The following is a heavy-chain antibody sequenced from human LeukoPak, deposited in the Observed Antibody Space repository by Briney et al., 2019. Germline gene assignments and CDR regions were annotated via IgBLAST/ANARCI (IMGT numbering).Heavy chain of an antibody. Sequence: SETLSLTCSVSGDSITGYYWGWIRQPPGKGLEWIGNIYYTGNTYYNSSLKSRVTISLDTSKNQFSLKLSSVTAADTAVYYCARARLAKYYYYYYMDVWGKGTTVTVSS. D-gene: IGHD3-9*01. CDR3: ARARLAKYYYYYYMDV. V-gene: IGHV4-39*07. CDR1: GDSITGYY. CDR2: IYYTGNT. J-gene: IGHJ6*03.